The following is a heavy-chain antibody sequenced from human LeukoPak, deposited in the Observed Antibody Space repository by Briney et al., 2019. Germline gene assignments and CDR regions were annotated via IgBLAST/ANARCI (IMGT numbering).Heavy chain of an antibody. D-gene: IGHD3-22*01. CDR1: GGSISSGGYY. CDR2: IYYSGST. CDR3: VRVSQNYYDSSGYGDWFDP. V-gene: IGHV4-31*03. Sequence: SETLSLTCTVSGGSISSGGYYWSWIRQHPGKGLEWIGYIYYSGSTYYNPSLKSRVTISVDTSKNQFSLKLSSVTAADTAVYYCVRVSQNYYDSSGYGDWFDPWGQGTLVTVSS. J-gene: IGHJ5*02.